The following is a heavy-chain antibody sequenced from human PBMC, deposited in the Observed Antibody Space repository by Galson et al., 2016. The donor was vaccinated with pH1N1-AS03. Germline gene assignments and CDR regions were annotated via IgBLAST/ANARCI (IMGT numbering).Heavy chain of an antibody. Sequence: SLRLSCAASGFSFNDHALHWVRRAPGKGLEWVSGISWDGSNTDYADSVKGRFTISRDNAKNSLYLQMSSLRPEETALYYCAKAERGGYYFRLTFEIWGQGTMVTVSS. V-gene: IGHV3-9*01. CDR2: ISWDGSNT. D-gene: IGHD3-22*01. CDR3: AKAERGGYYFRLTFEI. CDR1: GFSFNDHA. J-gene: IGHJ3*02.